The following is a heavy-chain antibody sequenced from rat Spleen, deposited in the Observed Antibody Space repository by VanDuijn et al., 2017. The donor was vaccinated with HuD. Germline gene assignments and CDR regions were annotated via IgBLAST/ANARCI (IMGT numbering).Heavy chain of an antibody. D-gene: IGHD1-7*01. CDR2: ITYSGIT. CDR1: TYSINSIY. Sequence: EVQLQESGPGLVKPSQSLSLTCSVTTYSINSIYWAWVRKFPGNKVEWMGYITYSGITSYNSSLKSRISITRDTSKNQFFLQLNSVHTEDTATYYCARYRNSMGLFDYWGQELMVTVSS. V-gene: IGHV3-1*01. J-gene: IGHJ2*01. CDR3: ARYRNSMGLFDY.